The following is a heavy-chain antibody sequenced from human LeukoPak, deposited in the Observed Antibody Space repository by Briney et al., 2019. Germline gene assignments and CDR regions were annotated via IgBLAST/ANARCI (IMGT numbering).Heavy chain of an antibody. D-gene: IGHD6-6*01. J-gene: IGHJ6*03. Sequence: ASVKVSCKASGYTFTSYYMHWVRQAPGQGLEWMGIINPSGGSTSYAQRFQGRVTMTRDMSTSTVYMELSSLRSEDTAVYYCARDRYSSSSDYYYYVDVWGKGTTVTVSS. CDR2: INPSGGST. CDR3: ARDRYSSSSDYYYYVDV. CDR1: GYTFTSYY. V-gene: IGHV1-46*01.